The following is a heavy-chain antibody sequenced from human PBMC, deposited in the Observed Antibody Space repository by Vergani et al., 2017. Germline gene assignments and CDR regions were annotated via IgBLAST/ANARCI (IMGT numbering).Heavy chain of an antibody. CDR3: ARDVKYSYGYYYGMDV. CDR1: GFTFSSYS. V-gene: IGHV3-48*01. Sequence: EVQLVESGGGLVKPGGSLRLSCAASGFTFSSYSMNWVRQAPGKGLEWVSYISSSSSTIYYADSVKGRFTISRDNAKNSLYLQMNSLRAEDTAVYYCARDVKYSYGYYYGMDVWGQGTTVTVSS. CDR2: ISSSSSTI. J-gene: IGHJ6*02. D-gene: IGHD5-18*01.